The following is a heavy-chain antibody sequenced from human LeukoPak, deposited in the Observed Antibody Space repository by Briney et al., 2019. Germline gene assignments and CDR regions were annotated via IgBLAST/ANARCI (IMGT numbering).Heavy chain of an antibody. V-gene: IGHV6-1*01. CDR3: ARIGHPWGIEDAFDI. Sequence: SQTLSLTCALSGDTLSSNSATWNWIRQSPSRGLEWLVRTYYTSKWYSDYAVSVKSRITINPDTSKNQFSLQLNSVTPEDTAVYYCARIGHPWGIEDAFDIWGQGTMVTVSS. CDR2: TYYTSKWYS. J-gene: IGHJ3*02. D-gene: IGHD3-16*01. CDR1: GDTLSSNSAT.